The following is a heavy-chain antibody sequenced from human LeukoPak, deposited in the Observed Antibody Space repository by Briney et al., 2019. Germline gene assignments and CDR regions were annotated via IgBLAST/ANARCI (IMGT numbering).Heavy chain of an antibody. Sequence: SDTLSLTCAVSGYSISSSNWWGWIRQPPGKGLEWIGYTYYSGSIYYNPSLKSRVTMSVDTSKNQFSLKLSSVTAVDTAVYYCARIGRYTEFDPWGQGTLVTVSS. V-gene: IGHV4-28*05. CDR2: TYYSGSI. CDR1: GYSISSSNW. CDR3: ARIGRYTEFDP. D-gene: IGHD5-18*01. J-gene: IGHJ5*02.